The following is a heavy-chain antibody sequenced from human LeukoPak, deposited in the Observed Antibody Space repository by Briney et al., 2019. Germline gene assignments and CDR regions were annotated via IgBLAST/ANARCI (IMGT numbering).Heavy chain of an antibody. V-gene: IGHV3-7*01. J-gene: IGHJ4*02. D-gene: IGHD5-18*01. CDR1: GFTFTNYW. CDR3: AKDLRGYSYGYYFDY. Sequence: GGSLRLSCAASGFTFTNYWMSWFRQAPGKGLEWVANIKEDGSEIYYVDSVKGRFTVSRDNAKNSLYLQMNSLRAEDTAVYYCAKDLRGYSYGYYFDYWGQGTLVTVSS. CDR2: IKEDGSEI.